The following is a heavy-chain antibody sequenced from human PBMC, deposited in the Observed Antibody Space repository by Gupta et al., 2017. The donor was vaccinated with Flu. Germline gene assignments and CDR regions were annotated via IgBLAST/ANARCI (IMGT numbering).Heavy chain of an antibody. Sequence: EVQLVESGGGLVQPGGSLRLPCAASGFTLPSYDLRLVRPAPGRGLEWVSFISSRAVTYYGDPVRGRFTISRDSANNSLYLQMSGLRDEDTAIYYCATGHWAKWGQGTLVTVSS. J-gene: IGHJ4*02. CDR3: ATGHWAK. CDR1: GFTLPSYD. D-gene: IGHD3-16*01. CDR2: ISSRAVT. V-gene: IGHV3-48*03.